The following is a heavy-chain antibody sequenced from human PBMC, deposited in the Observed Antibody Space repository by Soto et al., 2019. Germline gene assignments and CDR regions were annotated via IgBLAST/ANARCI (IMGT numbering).Heavy chain of an antibody. J-gene: IGHJ4*02. CDR3: ARVVWGYSGYDYYFDY. V-gene: IGHV3-13*01. Sequence: EVQLVESGGGLVQPGGSLRLSCAASGFTFSTYDMHWVRQATGKGLEWVSAIGSAGDTSYPASVKGRFTISRENAKNSLYLQMSSLRAGDTAVYYCARVVWGYSGYDYYFDYWGQGTLVTVSS. CDR1: GFTFSTYD. D-gene: IGHD5-12*01. CDR2: IGSAGDT.